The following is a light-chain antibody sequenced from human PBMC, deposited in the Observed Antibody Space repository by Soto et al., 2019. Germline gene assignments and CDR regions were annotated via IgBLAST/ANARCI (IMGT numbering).Light chain of an antibody. CDR1: TSNIGSDF. J-gene: IGLJ3*02. CDR3: VSWDGSLSGGV. Sequence: QSVLTQPPSASGTPGQTVTISCSGTTSNIGSDFLYWFQQFPGTAPILLIYRNNQRPSGVSDRFSGSKSGTSGSLAISGLQAEDEADYYCVSWDGSLSGGVFGGGTKLTVL. V-gene: IGLV1-47*01. CDR2: RNN.